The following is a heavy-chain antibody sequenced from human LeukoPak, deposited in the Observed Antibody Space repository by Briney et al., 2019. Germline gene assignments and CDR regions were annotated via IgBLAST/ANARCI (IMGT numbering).Heavy chain of an antibody. V-gene: IGHV1-18*01. CDR1: GYTFTSYG. D-gene: IGHD4-17*01. CDR2: ISAYNGNT. Sequence: GASVKVSCKASGYTFTSYGISWVRQAPGQGLEWMGWISAYNGNTNYAQKLQGRVTMTTDTSTSTAYMELRSLRSDDTAVYYCARETTVTTKGVDFDYWGQGTRVTVSS. J-gene: IGHJ4*02. CDR3: ARETTVTTKGVDFDY.